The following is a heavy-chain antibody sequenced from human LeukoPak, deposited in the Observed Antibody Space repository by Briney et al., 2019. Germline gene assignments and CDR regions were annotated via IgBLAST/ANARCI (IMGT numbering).Heavy chain of an antibody. J-gene: IGHJ4*02. CDR2: ISPYNDNT. Sequence: ASVTVSFKASGYTFTNYGLIWVRQALGQGLEWMGGISPYNDNTKYGQKFQDRVTMTTDKTTNTAYMELRTLRSDDTAVYYCARSHSGSLRAPFDYWGQGTLVTVSS. D-gene: IGHD3-10*01. CDR3: ARSHSGSLRAPFDY. V-gene: IGHV1-18*01. CDR1: GYTFTNYG.